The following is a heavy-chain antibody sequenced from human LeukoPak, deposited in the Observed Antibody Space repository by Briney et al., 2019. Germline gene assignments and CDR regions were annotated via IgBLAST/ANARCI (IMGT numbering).Heavy chain of an antibody. V-gene: IGHV1-2*02. Sequence: ASVKVSCKASGYTFTGYYMHWVRQAPGQGLEWMGWINPNSGGTNYAQKFQGRDTMTRDTSISTAYMELSRLRSDDTAVYYCARASKYYYYMDVWGKGTTVTVSS. CDR2: INPNSGGT. CDR1: GYTFTGYY. CDR3: ARASKYYYYMDV. J-gene: IGHJ6*03.